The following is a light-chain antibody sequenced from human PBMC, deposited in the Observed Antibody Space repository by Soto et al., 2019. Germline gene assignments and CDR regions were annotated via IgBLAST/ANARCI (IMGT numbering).Light chain of an antibody. V-gene: IGKV3-20*01. Sequence: EIVLTQSPGTLSLSPRERATLSCRASQSVSSSYLAWYQQKPGQAPRLLIYGASSRATGIPDTFSGSGSGTDFTFTISRLEPEDFAVYYCLQYGSPPYTFGQGTKLEIK. CDR3: LQYGSPPYT. J-gene: IGKJ2*01. CDR2: GAS. CDR1: QSVSSSY.